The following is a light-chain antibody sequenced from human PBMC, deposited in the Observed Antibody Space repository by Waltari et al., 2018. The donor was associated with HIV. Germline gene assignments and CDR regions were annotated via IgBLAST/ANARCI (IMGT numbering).Light chain of an antibody. Sequence: EIVMTQSPATLSVSPGERATLSCRASQSVSDNLAWYQHKPGQAPRLLIYGASSRAAGTPARFSGSGSGTDFTLTISSLQSEDFAVYYCQQYNQWPPLTFGGGTKVEIK. J-gene: IGKJ4*01. V-gene: IGKV3-15*01. CDR1: QSVSDN. CDR2: GAS. CDR3: QQYNQWPPLT.